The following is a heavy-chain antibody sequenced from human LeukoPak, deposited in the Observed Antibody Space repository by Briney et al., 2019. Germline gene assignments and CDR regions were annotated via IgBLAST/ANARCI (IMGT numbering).Heavy chain of an antibody. CDR1: GFSLSAYN. V-gene: IGHV3-48*01. CDR2: ISSSSATI. J-gene: IGHJ4*02. CDR3: ARDLSLYCSGGSCYSLNY. Sequence: PGGSLRLSCEGSGFSLSAYNMNWVRQAPGKGLESVSYISSSSATIFYADSVKGRFTISRDNAKNSLYLQMNSLRAEDTAVYYCARDLSLYCSGGSCYSLNYWGQGTLVTVSS. D-gene: IGHD2-15*01.